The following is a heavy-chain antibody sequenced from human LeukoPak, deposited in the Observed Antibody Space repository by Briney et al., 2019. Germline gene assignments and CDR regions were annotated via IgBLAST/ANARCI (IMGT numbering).Heavy chain of an antibody. V-gene: IGHV3-66*01. D-gene: IGHD2-2*01. CDR3: AREEVVVPGPYYYYGMDV. Sequence: PGGSLRLSCAASGFTVSSNYMSWVRQAPGKGLEWVSVIYSGGSTYYADSVKGRFTISRDNSKNTLYLQMNSLRAEDTAVYYCAREEVVVPGPYYYYGMDVWGQGTTVTVSS. CDR1: GFTVSSNY. J-gene: IGHJ6*02. CDR2: IYSGGST.